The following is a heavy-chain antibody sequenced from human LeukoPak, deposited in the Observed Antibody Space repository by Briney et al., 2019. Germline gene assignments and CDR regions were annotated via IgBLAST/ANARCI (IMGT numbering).Heavy chain of an antibody. CDR1: GFTFSTYS. Sequence: KPGGSLRLSCAASGFTFSTYSMNWVRQAPGKGLEWVASITSPVGHIYYADSLKGRITISRDNAQSSPYLQMNSLRAEDTAVYYCATDGQSSGWYGFDYWGQGTLVTVSS. CDR2: ITSPVGHI. J-gene: IGHJ4*02. V-gene: IGHV3-21*01. D-gene: IGHD6-19*01. CDR3: ATDGQSSGWYGFDY.